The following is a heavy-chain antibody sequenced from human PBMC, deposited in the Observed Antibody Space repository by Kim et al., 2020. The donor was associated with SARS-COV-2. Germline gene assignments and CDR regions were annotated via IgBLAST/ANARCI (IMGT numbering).Heavy chain of an antibody. CDR3: ARDADPYSSVWYGGDGSWFDP. CDR2: INPNSGGT. Sequence: ASVKVSCKASGYTFTGYYMHWVRQAPGQGLEWMGWINPNSGGTNYAQKFQGWVTMTRDTSISTAYMELSRLRSDDTAVYYCARDADPYSSVWYGGDGSWFDPWGQGTLVTVSS. D-gene: IGHD6-19*01. CDR1: GYTFTGYY. V-gene: IGHV1-2*04. J-gene: IGHJ5*02.